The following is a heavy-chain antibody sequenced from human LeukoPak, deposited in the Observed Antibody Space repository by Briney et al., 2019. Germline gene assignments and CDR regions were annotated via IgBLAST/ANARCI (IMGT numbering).Heavy chain of an antibody. J-gene: IGHJ3*02. V-gene: IGHV3-7*03. CDR2: IKEDGSEK. CDR1: GFTFSSCW. Sequence: GGSLRLSCAASGFTFSSCWMSWVRQAPGKGLEWVANIKEDGSEKYYVDSVKGRFTISRDNAMNSLYLQMNSLRVEDTAVYYCARDRAFDIWGKGQWSPSLQ. CDR3: ARDRAFDI.